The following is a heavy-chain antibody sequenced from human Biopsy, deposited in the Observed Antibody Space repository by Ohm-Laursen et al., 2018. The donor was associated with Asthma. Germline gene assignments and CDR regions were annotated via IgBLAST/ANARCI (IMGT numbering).Heavy chain of an antibody. CDR3: ARDGTDMNEAMPKDY. D-gene: IGHD2-2*01. CDR1: GFTFSSYA. Sequence: SLRLSCSASGFTFSSYAMSWVRQAPGKGLEWVAVISYDGSNKYYADSVKGRFTISRDNSKNTLYLQMNSLRAEDTAVYYCARDGTDMNEAMPKDYWGQGTLVTVSS. CDR2: ISYDGSNK. V-gene: IGHV3-30-3*01. J-gene: IGHJ4*02.